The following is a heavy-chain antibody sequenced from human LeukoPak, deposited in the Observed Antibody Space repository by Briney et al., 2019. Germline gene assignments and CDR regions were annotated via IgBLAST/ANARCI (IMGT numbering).Heavy chain of an antibody. Sequence: GGSLRLSCAASGFTFSSYGMSWVRQAPGKGLEWVSSISSSSSYIYCADSVKGRFTISRNNAKDSLYLQMNSLGPEDTAVYYCARDPYSGNYGNYYYYYMDVWGKGTTVTISS. V-gene: IGHV3-21*01. D-gene: IGHD1-26*01. CDR2: ISSSSSYI. CDR1: GFTFSSYG. CDR3: ARDPYSGNYGNYYYYYMDV. J-gene: IGHJ6*03.